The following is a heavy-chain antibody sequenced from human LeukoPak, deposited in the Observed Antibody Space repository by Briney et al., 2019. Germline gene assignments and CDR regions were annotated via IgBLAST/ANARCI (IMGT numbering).Heavy chain of an antibody. CDR2: IYYSGST. CDR1: GGSISSYY. J-gene: IGHJ4*02. D-gene: IGHD4-11*01. V-gene: IGHV4-59*01. Sequence: SETLSLTCTVSGGSISSYYWSWIRQPPGKGLEWIGYIYYSGSTNYNPSLKSRVTISVDTSKNQFSLKLSSVTAADTAVYYCANSHYTVRLGFDYWGQGTLVTVSS. CDR3: ANSHYTVRLGFDY.